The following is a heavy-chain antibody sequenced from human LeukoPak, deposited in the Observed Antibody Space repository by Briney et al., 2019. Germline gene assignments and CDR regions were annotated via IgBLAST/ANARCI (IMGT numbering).Heavy chain of an antibody. CDR2: ISSSSSYI. Sequence: GGSLRHSCAASGFTFSSYSMNWVRQAPGKGLEWVSSISSSSSYIYYADSVKGRFTISRDNAKNSLYLQMNSLRADDTAVYYCATFTLDILTGPPYQPFDQWGQGTLVTVSS. V-gene: IGHV3-21*01. CDR3: ATFTLDILTGPPYQPFDQ. CDR1: GFTFSSYS. J-gene: IGHJ4*02. D-gene: IGHD3-9*01.